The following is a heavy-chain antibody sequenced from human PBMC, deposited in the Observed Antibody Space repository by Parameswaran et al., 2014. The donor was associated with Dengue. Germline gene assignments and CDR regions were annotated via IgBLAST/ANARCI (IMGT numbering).Heavy chain of an antibody. CDR2: TYLDDSDT. CDR3: AFLVDIVTTIPLS. Sequence: VRQMPGKGLEWMGITYLDDSDTRYSPSFQGQVTISADKSISTAYLQWSSLKASDTAMYYCAFLVDIVTTIPLSWGQGTLVTVSS. J-gene: IGHJ4*02. D-gene: IGHD5-12*01. V-gene: IGHV5-51*01.